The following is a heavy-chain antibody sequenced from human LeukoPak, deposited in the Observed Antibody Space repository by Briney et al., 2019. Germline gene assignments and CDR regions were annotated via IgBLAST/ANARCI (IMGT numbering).Heavy chain of an antibody. D-gene: IGHD1-1*01. J-gene: IGHJ4*02. Sequence: SETLSLTCMHSRGSISSYFRSWIRQPPGKGLEWMGSMYFTGSTNYNPSLTSRATISVATSKTQSSLNLNSMTAADTPGSYFARHEVELEPFDYWGQGTLVTVSS. CDR1: RGSISSYF. CDR2: MYFTGST. V-gene: IGHV4-59*08. CDR3: ARHEVELEPFDY.